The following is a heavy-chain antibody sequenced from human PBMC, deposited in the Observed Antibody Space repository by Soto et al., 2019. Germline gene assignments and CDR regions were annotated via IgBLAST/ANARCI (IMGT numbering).Heavy chain of an antibody. CDR3: ARDLDGLHDDTSGPFPRPG. D-gene: IGHD3-22*01. J-gene: IGHJ1*01. CDR2: IHSSGSI. Sequence: SETLSLTCTVSGGSISSDDYYWSWIRQAPGRGLEWIGYIHSSGSIYYNPALKSRATMSIDTAGNQFSLKVSSVTVADTAVYYCARDLDGLHDDTSGPFPRPGWGQGTLVTVSS. V-gene: IGHV4-30-4*01. CDR1: GGSISSDDYY.